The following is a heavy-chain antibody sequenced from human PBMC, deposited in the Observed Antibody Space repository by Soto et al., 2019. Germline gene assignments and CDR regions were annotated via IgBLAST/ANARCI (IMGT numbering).Heavy chain of an antibody. CDR1: GFTVSSNY. J-gene: IGHJ1*01. CDR2: IYSGGST. Sequence: GGSQRLSCAASGFTVSSNYVSWVRQAPGKGLEWVSVIYSGGSTYYADSVKGRFTISRDNSKNTLYLQMNSLRAEDTAVYYCARGGHYDILTGYSPEAEYFQHWGQGTLGTVSS. D-gene: IGHD3-9*01. V-gene: IGHV3-66*01. CDR3: ARGGHYDILTGYSPEAEYFQH.